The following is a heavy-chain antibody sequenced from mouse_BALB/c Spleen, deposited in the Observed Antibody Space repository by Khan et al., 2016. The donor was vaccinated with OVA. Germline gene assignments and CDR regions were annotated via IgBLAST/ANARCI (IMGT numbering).Heavy chain of an antibody. CDR2: IWSDGST. CDR3: ARQPYYHYNIMDY. CDR1: GFSLTNYG. D-gene: IGHD2-10*01. Sequence: QVQLKQSGPGLVAPSQSLSITCTISGFSLTNYGVHWVSQPPGKGLEWLVVIWSDGSTTYNSALKSRLTISKDNSESQDFLKMNSLQTDDTAIDFCARQPYYHYNIMDYWGQGTSVTVSS. J-gene: IGHJ4*01. V-gene: IGHV2-6-1*01.